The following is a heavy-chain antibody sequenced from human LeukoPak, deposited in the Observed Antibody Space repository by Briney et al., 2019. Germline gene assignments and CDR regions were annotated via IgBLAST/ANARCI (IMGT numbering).Heavy chain of an antibody. D-gene: IGHD6-19*01. CDR3: ASGMAVAANWFDP. CDR2: ISSSSSYI. CDR1: GFTFSSYS. V-gene: IGHV3-21*01. J-gene: IGHJ5*02. Sequence: GGSLRLSCAASGFTFSSYSMNWVRQAPGKGLEWVSSISSSSSYIYYADSVKGRFTISRDNAKNSLYLQMNSLRAEDTAVYYCASGMAVAANWFDPWGQGTLVTVSS.